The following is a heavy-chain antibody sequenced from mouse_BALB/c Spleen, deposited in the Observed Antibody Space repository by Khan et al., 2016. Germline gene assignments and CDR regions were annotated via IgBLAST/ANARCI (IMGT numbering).Heavy chain of an antibody. CDR3: ARSYGSSYWYFDV. CDR1: GYTFTNYG. V-gene: IGHV9-3-1*01. J-gene: IGHJ1*01. CDR2: INTYTGEP. Sequence: QIQLVQSGPELKKPGETVKISCKASGYTFTNYGMNWVKQAPGKGLKWMGWINTYTGEPTYADDFKGRFAFSLETSASTAYLQINNLKNEDTATYFGARSYGSSYWYFDVWSAGTTVTVSS. D-gene: IGHD1-1*01.